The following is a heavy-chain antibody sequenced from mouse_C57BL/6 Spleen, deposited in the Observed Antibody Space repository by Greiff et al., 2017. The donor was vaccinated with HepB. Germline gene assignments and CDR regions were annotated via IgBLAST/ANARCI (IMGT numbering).Heavy chain of an antibody. CDR3: VRQGSNWADYFDY. CDR1: GFSFNTYA. Sequence: EVQLQQSGGGLVQPKGSLKLSCAASGFSFNTYAMNWVRQAPGKGLEWVARIRSKSNNYATYYADSVKDRFTISSDDSESMLYLQMNNLKTEDTAMYYCVRQGSNWADYFDYWGQGTTLTVSS. CDR2: IRSKSNNYAT. V-gene: IGHV10-1*01. J-gene: IGHJ2*01. D-gene: IGHD4-1*01.